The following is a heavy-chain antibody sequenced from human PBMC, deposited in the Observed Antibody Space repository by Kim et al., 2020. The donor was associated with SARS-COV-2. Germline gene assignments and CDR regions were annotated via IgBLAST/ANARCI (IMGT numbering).Heavy chain of an antibody. J-gene: IGHJ4*02. Sequence: SETLSLTCTVSGGSISSGGYYWSWIRQHPGKGLEWIGYVYYSGSTYYNPSLKSRVTISVDTSKNQFSLKLSSVTAADTAVYYCARGEHTKELDYWGQGTLVTVSS. V-gene: IGHV4-31*03. CDR1: GGSISSGGYY. CDR2: VYYSGST. D-gene: IGHD1-1*01. CDR3: ARGEHTKELDY.